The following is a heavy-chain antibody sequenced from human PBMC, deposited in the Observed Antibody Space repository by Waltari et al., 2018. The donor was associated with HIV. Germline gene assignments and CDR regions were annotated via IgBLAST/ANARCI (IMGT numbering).Heavy chain of an antibody. J-gene: IGHJ4*02. CDR1: GYSISSGYY. D-gene: IGHD6-19*01. CDR3: ARVLAVAGCFDY. Sequence: QVQLQESGPGLVKPSETLSLTCAVSGYSISSGYYWGGIRQPPGKGREWIGSIYHSGSTYYNPSLKSRVTISVDTSKNQFSLKLSSVTAADTAVYYCARVLAVAGCFDYWGQGTLVTVSS. V-gene: IGHV4-38-2*01. CDR2: IYHSGST.